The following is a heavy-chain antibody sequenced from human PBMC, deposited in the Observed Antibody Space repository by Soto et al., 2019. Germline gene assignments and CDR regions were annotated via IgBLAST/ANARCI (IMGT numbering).Heavy chain of an antibody. V-gene: IGHV5-51*01. Sequence: GESLKISCKGSGYSFSNSWIGWVRQMPGKGLEWIGIIYPGDSDTKYSPSFQGQVTISADRSISTAYLQWSSLKASDTARYYCGRHLNSGRGKNYHYGMDVWGQGTTVTDSS. CDR3: GRHLNSGRGKNYHYGMDV. CDR2: IYPGDSDT. CDR1: GYSFSNSW. D-gene: IGHD6-19*01. J-gene: IGHJ6*02.